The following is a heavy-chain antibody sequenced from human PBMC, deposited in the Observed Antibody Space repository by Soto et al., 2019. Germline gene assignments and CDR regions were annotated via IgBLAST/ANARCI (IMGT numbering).Heavy chain of an antibody. Sequence: GESLKISCKGSGYSFTSYWIGWVRQMPGKGLEWMGIIYPGDSDTRYSPSFQGQVTISADKSISTAYLQWSSLKASDTAMYYCATHRGHYYDSSGYYYGWYFDYWGQGTLVTVSS. CDR2: IYPGDSDT. V-gene: IGHV5-51*01. D-gene: IGHD3-22*01. CDR3: ATHRGHYYDSSGYYYGWYFDY. J-gene: IGHJ4*02. CDR1: GYSFTSYW.